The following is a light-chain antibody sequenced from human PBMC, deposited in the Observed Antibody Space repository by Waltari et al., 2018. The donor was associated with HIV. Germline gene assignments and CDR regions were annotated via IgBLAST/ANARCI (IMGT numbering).Light chain of an antibody. V-gene: IGKV4-1*01. CDR3: HHYYNTPPWT. Sequence: DIVMTQSPDSLAVSLGERATINCKSSQSVLYSSNNKNYLAWYQQKPGQPPKLLIYWASIRESGVPDRFSGSGSGTDFTLTISSLQAEDVAVYYCHHYYNTPPWTFGQGTKVEIK. CDR1: QSVLYSSNNKNY. CDR2: WAS. J-gene: IGKJ1*01.